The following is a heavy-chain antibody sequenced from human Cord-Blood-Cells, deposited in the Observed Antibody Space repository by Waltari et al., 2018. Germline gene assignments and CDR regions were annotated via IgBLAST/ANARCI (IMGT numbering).Heavy chain of an antibody. CDR1: GFPFSNAW. CDR2: IKSKTDGGTT. Sequence: EVQLVESGGGLVKPGGSLRLSCAASGFPFSNAWLSWVRQAPGKGLEWVGRIKSKTDGGTTDYAAPVKGRFTISRDDSKNTLYLQMNSLKTEDTAVYYCTTGPMTTVTTDYWGQGTLVTVSS. V-gene: IGHV3-15*01. J-gene: IGHJ4*02. CDR3: TTGPMTTVTTDY. D-gene: IGHD4-17*01.